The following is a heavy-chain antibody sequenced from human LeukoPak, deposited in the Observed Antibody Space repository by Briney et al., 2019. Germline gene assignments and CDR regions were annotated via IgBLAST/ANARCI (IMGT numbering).Heavy chain of an antibody. CDR2: IYYTGNT. D-gene: IGHD1-26*01. J-gene: IGHJ4*02. V-gene: IGHV4-59*08. Sequence: KPSETLSLTCTVSGGSISGYYWSWIRQPPGKGLEWIAYIYYTGNTNYSPSLKSRVTISIDTSKNQFSLKLSSVTAADTAVYYCARRELLTLRDYWGQGTLVTVSS. CDR1: GGSISGYY. CDR3: ARRELLTLRDY.